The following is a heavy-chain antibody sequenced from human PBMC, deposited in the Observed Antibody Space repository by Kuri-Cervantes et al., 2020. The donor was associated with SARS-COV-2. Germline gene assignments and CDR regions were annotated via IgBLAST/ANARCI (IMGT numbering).Heavy chain of an antibody. D-gene: IGHD6-13*01. J-gene: IGHJ4*02. V-gene: IGHV1-69*13. Sequence: SVKVSCKASGDTFNSHTINWVRQAPGQGLERMGGIVPIFGTPDYAQKFQGRVTITADTSIAYMELFSLRSDDTAVDYCARDDGGAAGQEAIFDYWGRGTLVTVSS. CDR3: ARDDGGAAGQEAIFDY. CDR2: IVPIFGTP. CDR1: GDTFNSHT.